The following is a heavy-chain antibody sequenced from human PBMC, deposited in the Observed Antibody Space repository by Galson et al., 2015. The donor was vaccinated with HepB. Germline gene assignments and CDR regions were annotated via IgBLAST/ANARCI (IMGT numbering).Heavy chain of an antibody. CDR2: INAGNGNT. CDR3: ARYSGYEGMWDY. CDR1: GYTFTSYA. V-gene: IGHV1-3*01. D-gene: IGHD5-12*01. Sequence: SVKVSCKASGYTFTSYAMHWVRQAPGQRLEWMGWINAGNGNTKYSQKFQGRVTITRDTSASTAYMELSSLRSEDTAVYYCARYSGYEGMWDYWGQGTLVTVSS. J-gene: IGHJ4*02.